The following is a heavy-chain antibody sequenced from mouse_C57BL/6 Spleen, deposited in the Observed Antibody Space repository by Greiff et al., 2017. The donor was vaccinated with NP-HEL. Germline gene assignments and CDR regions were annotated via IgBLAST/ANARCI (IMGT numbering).Heavy chain of an antibody. Sequence: QVQLQQPGAELVRPGSSVKLSCKASGYTFTSYWMHWVKQRPIQGLEWIGNIDPSDSETHYNQKFKDKATLTADKSSSTAYMQLSSLTSEDSAVYYCASAEPYGNPSYWGQGTLVTVSA. CDR1: GYTFTSYW. CDR3: ASAEPYGNPSY. J-gene: IGHJ3*01. CDR2: IDPSDSET. D-gene: IGHD2-1*01. V-gene: IGHV1-52*01.